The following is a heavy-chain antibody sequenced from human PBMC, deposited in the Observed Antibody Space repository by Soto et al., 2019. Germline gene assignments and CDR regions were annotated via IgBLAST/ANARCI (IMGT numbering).Heavy chain of an antibody. CDR2: IFPKFGTT. D-gene: IGHD3-16*02. CDR1: GDTDTNYV. J-gene: IGHJ6*02. Sequence: SVKVSCKASGDTDTNYVISWVRQAPGQGLEWMGGIFPKFGTTYSAQKLQDRLTITADESTSTAYMQLSSLRLDDTAVYYCEAEMTFGKLSVVWGQGTTVTVSS. CDR3: EAEMTFGKLSVV. V-gene: IGHV1-69*13.